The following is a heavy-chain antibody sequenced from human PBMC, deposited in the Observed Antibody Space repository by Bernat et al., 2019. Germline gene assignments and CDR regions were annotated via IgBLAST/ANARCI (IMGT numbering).Heavy chain of an antibody. Sequence: EEQLLESGGGLVKPGGSLRLSCAASGFTFSNAWMSWVRQAPGKGLEWVGRIKSKTDGGTTDYAAPVKGRFTISRDDSKNTLYLQMNSLKTEDTAVYYCTTAKTVITFGGVIVGDYWGQGTLVTVSS. CDR3: TTAKTVITFGGVIVGDY. CDR1: GFTFSNAW. D-gene: IGHD3-16*02. CDR2: IKSKTDGGTT. V-gene: IGHV3-15*01. J-gene: IGHJ4*02.